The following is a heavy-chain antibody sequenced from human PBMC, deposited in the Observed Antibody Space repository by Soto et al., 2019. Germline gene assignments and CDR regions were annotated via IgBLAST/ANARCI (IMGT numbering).Heavy chain of an antibody. CDR3: ARGRGDSSGWYSSAFDI. J-gene: IGHJ3*02. CDR1: GGSFSGYY. CDR2: INHSGST. V-gene: IGHV4-34*01. Sequence: QVQLQQWGAGLLKPSETLSLTCAVYGGSFSGYYWSWIRQPPGKGLEWIGEINHSGSTNYNPSLKSRVTISVDTSKNQFSLKLSSVTAEDTAVYYCARGRGDSSGWYSSAFDIWGQGTMVTVSS. D-gene: IGHD6-19*01.